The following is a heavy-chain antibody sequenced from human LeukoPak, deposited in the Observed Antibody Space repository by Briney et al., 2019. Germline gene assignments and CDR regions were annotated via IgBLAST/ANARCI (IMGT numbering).Heavy chain of an antibody. D-gene: IGHD2-15*01. J-gene: IGHJ4*02. V-gene: IGHV3-11*01. CDR2: ISSSGSTI. CDR3: ARDCSGGSCYSDY. Sequence: GGSLRLSCAASGFTVSNNYMNWVRQAPGNGLEWVSYISSSGSTIYYADSVKGRFTISRDNAKNSLYLQMNSLRAEDTAVYYCARDCSGGSCYSDYWGQGTLVTVSS. CDR1: GFTVSNNY.